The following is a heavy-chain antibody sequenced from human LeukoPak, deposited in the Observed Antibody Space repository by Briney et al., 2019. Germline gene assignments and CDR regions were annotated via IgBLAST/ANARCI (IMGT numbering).Heavy chain of an antibody. CDR1: GDSVSINSVT. CDR2: TYYRSTWYN. V-gene: IGHV6-1*01. CDR3: ARRLTQYDCFDP. Sequence: SQTLSLTCALSGDSVSINSVTWNWIRQSPSRGLEWLGRTYYRSTWYNDYAVSVRGRITVNPDTSKNQFSLRLNSVTPEDTAVYYCARRLTQYDCFDPWGQGILVTVSS. D-gene: IGHD2-2*01. J-gene: IGHJ5*02.